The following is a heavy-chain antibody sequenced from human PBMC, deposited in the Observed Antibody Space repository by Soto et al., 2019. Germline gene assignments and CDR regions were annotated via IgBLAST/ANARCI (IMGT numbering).Heavy chain of an antibody. CDR3: AKDSGSNRYAFDI. Sequence: GGSLRLSCAASGFTFSSYCMHWVRQAPGKGLEWVAVISYDGSNKHYADSVKGRFTISRDNSKNTLYLQMNSLRAEDTAVYYCAKDSGSNRYAFDIWGQGTMVTVSS. V-gene: IGHV3-30*18. CDR2: ISYDGSNK. J-gene: IGHJ3*02. D-gene: IGHD1-26*01. CDR1: GFTFSSYC.